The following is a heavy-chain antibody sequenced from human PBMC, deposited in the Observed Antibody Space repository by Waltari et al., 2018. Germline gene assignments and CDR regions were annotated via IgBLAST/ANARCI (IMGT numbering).Heavy chain of an antibody. CDR1: GDSMNTNYV. J-gene: IGHJ5*02. D-gene: IGHD5-12*01. CDR3: ARDRGRGLYLDT. V-gene: IGHV4-4*02. CDR2: IHYSGRT. Sequence: QLQQSGPGLVKPSESLSLTCSVSGDSMNTNYVWNWVRQSPGKGLEWVGQIHYSGRTHFNPSLESRITMSIDMSSNQFSLRLSSVTVADTAVYFCARDRGRGLYLDTWGQGTLVTVSP.